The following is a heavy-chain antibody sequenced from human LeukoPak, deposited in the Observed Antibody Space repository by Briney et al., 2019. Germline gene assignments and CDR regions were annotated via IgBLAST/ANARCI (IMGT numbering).Heavy chain of an antibody. D-gene: IGHD1-7*01. J-gene: IGHJ6*03. CDR1: GYTFTSYG. CDR3: ARDRELELRSWYYYMDV. CDR2: ISAYNGNT. Sequence: ASVKVSCKASGYTFTSYGISWVRQAPGQGLEWMGRISAYNGNTNYAQKLQGRVTMTTDTSTSTAYMELRSLRSDDTAVYYCARDRELELRSWYYYMDVWGKGTTVTVSS. V-gene: IGHV1-18*01.